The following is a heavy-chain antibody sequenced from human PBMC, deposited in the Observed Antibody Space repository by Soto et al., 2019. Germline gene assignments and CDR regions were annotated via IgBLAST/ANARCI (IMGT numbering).Heavy chain of an antibody. J-gene: IGHJ3*01. V-gene: IGHV3-33*01. CDR3: VRDDIGDPNGFDL. CDR1: GFTFSAYG. CDR2: IPNDASYK. D-gene: IGHD2-15*01. Sequence: QVQLVESGGGVVQPGRSLRLSCTPSGFTFSAYGMHWVRQAPGKGLEWVAVIPNDASYKYEADSVKGRFTISRDNSKNTLYLQMDSLRVEDTALYYCVRDDIGDPNGFDLWGQGTMVTVSS.